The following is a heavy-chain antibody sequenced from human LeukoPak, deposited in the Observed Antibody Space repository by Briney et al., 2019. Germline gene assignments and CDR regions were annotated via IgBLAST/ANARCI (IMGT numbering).Heavy chain of an antibody. CDR2: INHSGST. D-gene: IGHD5-18*01. CDR3: ARRPIQLWFGGRYFDY. J-gene: IGHJ4*02. Sequence: PSETLSLTCTVSGGSISSYYWSWIRQPPGKGLEWIGEINHSGSTNYNPSLKSRVTISVDTSKNQFSLKLSSVTAADTAVYYCARRPIQLWFGGRYFDYWGQGTLVTVSS. CDR1: GGSISSYY. V-gene: IGHV4-34*01.